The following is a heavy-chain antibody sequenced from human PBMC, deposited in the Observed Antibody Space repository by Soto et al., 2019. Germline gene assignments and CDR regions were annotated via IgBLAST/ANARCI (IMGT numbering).Heavy chain of an antibody. CDR2: ISGSGGST. J-gene: IGHJ4*02. CDR3: AKGEGGSYYDSSGYGDY. Sequence: EVQLLESGGGLVQPGGSLRLSCAASGFTFSSYAMSWVRQAPGKGLEWVSAISGSGGSTYYADSVKGRFTISRDNSKNTLYLQMNSLRAEDTAVYYCAKGEGGSYYDSSGYGDYWGQGTLVTVSS. D-gene: IGHD3-22*01. V-gene: IGHV3-23*01. CDR1: GFTFSSYA.